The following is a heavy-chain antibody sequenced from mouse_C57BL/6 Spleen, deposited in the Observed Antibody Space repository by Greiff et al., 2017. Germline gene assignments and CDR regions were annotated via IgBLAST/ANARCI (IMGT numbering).Heavy chain of an antibody. D-gene: IGHD2-10*02. CDR2: INYDGSST. J-gene: IGHJ4*01. Sequence: EVKLMESEGGLVQPGSSMKLSCTASGFTFSDYYMAWVRQVPEKGLEWVANINYDGSSTYYLDSLKSRFIISRDNAKNILYLQMSSLKSEDTATYYCARDPYGSYAMDYWGQGTSVTVSS. V-gene: IGHV5-16*01. CDR1: GFTFSDYY. CDR3: ARDPYGSYAMDY.